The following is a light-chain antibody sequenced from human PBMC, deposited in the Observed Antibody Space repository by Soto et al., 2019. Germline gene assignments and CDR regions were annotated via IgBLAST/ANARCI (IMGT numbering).Light chain of an antibody. CDR2: DSF. V-gene: IGKV3-15*01. CDR1: QSVSNN. J-gene: IGKJ1*01. Sequence: EIVLTHSQGTLSLSPWERATLSCSASQSVSNNYLAWYQQKPGQAPRLLIYDSFTRATGIPARFSGSGSGTEFTLTISSLQSEDFAVYYCQQYNNWPRTFGQGTKVDNK. CDR3: QQYNNWPRT.